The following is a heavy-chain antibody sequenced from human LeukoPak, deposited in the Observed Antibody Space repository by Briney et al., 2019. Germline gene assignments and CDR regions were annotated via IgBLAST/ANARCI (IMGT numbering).Heavy chain of an antibody. D-gene: IGHD5-12*01. CDR1: GFTFSDYY. V-gene: IGHV3-11*04. CDR2: ISSSGSTI. J-gene: IGHJ4*02. Sequence: GGSLRLSCAASGFTFSDYYMSWIRQAPGKGLEWVSYISSSGSTIYCADSVKGRFTISRDNAKNSLYLQMNSLRAEDTAVYYCARDHPRGYSGYDEVYFDYWGQGTLVTVSS. CDR3: ARDHPRGYSGYDEVYFDY.